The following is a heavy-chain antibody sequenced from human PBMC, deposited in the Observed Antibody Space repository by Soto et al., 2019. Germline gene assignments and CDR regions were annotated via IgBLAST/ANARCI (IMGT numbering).Heavy chain of an antibody. J-gene: IGHJ3*02. V-gene: IGHV1-46*03. CDR3: ARAGLRSHAFDI. D-gene: IGHD3-10*02. Sequence: ASVKVSCKASGYSFARYYMHWVRQAPGQGLEWMGVINPGGSISSYAQKFQGRVTMTRDTSTATVYMDLSSLRSEDTAVYYCARAGLRSHAFDIWGQGTMVTVSS. CDR1: GYSFARYY. CDR2: INPGGSIS.